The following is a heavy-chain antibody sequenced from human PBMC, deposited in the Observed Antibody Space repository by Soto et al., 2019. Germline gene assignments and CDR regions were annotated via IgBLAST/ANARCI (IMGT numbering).Heavy chain of an antibody. CDR2: IYYSGST. CDR1: GGSLSSYY. V-gene: IGHV4-59*01. CDR3: ARDHPGYCSSTSCSDDYYYGMDV. J-gene: IGHJ6*02. Sequence: SDTLSLTCTVSGGSLSSYYWSWIRQPPEKGLEWIGYIYYSGSTNYNPSLKSRVTISVDTSKNQFSLKLSSVTAADTAVYYCARDHPGYCSSTSCSDDYYYGMDVWGQGTTVTVSS. D-gene: IGHD2-2*03.